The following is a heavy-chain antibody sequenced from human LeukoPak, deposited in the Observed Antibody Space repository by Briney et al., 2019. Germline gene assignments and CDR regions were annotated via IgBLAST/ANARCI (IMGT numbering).Heavy chain of an antibody. Sequence: GGSLRLSCAASGFTFSSYEMNWARQAPGKGLEWVSYISKSGSAVYYADSVKGRFTISRDNAKNSLYLQMNSLRDEDTAVYYCARDGAAYYYYYGMDVWGQGTTVTVSS. J-gene: IGHJ6*02. CDR3: ARDGAAYYYYYGMDV. CDR1: GFTFSSYE. D-gene: IGHD3-16*01. V-gene: IGHV3-48*03. CDR2: ISKSGSAV.